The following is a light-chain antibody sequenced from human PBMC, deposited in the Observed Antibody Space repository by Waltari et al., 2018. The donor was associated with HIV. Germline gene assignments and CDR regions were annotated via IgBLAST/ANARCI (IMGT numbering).Light chain of an antibody. CDR3: QQRHSWPRS. V-gene: IGKV3-11*01. J-gene: IGKJ4*01. Sequence: EIALTQSPVDLSLSPGDRATLSCRANLTIVNYLGWYQQKPGQGPSLLIYDASKRVTGVPVRVSGSGSGTDFSLSINNIQPEDSAVYYCQQRHSWPRSFGGGTKVEI. CDR2: DAS. CDR1: LTIVNY.